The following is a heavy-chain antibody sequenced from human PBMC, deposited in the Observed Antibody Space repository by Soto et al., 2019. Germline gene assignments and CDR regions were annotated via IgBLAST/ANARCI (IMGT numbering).Heavy chain of an antibody. CDR3: ARSSSGWYRATAFDI. J-gene: IGHJ3*02. CDR2: VNHSGST. CDR1: GGSFSGYY. Sequence: QVQLQQWGAGLLKPSETLSLTCAVYGGSFSGYYWSWIRQPPGKGLEWIGEVNHSGSTNYNPSLKSRVTISVDTSKNQFSLKLSSVTAADTAVYYCARSSSGWYRATAFDIWGQGTMVTVSS. V-gene: IGHV4-34*01. D-gene: IGHD6-19*01.